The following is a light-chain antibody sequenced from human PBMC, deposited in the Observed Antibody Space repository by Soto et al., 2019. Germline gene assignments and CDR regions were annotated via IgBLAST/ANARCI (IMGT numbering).Light chain of an antibody. CDR3: SSYSSSTTVL. CDR2: EVS. J-gene: IGLJ3*02. Sequence: SVLTQPASVSGSPGQSITISCTGTSSDVGTYPYVSWYQRHPGRAPQLMIYEVSNRPSGVSNRFSGSKSGNTASLTISGLQAEDEADYYCSSYSSSTTVLFGGGTKLTVL. V-gene: IGLV2-14*01. CDR1: SSDVGTYPY.